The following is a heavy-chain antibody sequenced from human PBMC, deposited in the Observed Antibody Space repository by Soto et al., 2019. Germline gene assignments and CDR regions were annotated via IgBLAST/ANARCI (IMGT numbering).Heavy chain of an antibody. Sequence: QVQLQQWGAGLLKPSETLSLTCAVYGGSFSGYYWSWIRQPPGKGLEWIGEINHSGSTNYNPSLKSRVTISVDTSKNQFSLKLSSVTAADTAVYYCARLPLGTYGDYVGWFDPWGQGTLVTVSS. D-gene: IGHD4-17*01. V-gene: IGHV4-34*01. CDR1: GGSFSGYY. CDR2: INHSGST. CDR3: ARLPLGTYGDYVGWFDP. J-gene: IGHJ5*02.